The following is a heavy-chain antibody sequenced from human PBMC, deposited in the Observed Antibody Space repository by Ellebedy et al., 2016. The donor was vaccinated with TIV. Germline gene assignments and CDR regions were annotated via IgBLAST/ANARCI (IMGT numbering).Heavy chain of an antibody. V-gene: IGHV3-48*04. J-gene: IGHJ4*02. CDR3: ARGGTLDY. Sequence: GESLKISCAASGFTFNTYSMNWVRQAPGKGLEWISFISSSSRTIYYADSVKGRFTISRDNAKNSLYLQMNSLRAEDTAVYYCARGGTLDYWGQGTPITVSS. CDR2: ISSSSRTI. CDR1: GFTFNTYS.